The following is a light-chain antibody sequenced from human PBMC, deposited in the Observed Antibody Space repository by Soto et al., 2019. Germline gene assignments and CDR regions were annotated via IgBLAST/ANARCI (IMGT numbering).Light chain of an antibody. J-gene: IGLJ2*01. Sequence: QSALTQPASVSGSPGQSITISCTGTSSDVGGYNYVSWYQQHPGKAPKLMIYDVSNRPSGVSNRFSGSKSGNPASLTISGLQAEDEDDYYCSSYTTSSTLVVFGGGTKLTVL. V-gene: IGLV2-14*01. CDR3: SSYTTSSTLVV. CDR1: SSDVGGYNY. CDR2: DVS.